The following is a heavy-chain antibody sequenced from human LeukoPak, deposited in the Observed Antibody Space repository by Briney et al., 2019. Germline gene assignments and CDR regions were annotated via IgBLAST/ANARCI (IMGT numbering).Heavy chain of an antibody. CDR2: ILYSGST. D-gene: IGHD2-2*02. CDR3: ARQGGLYFSI. CDR1: GVSISSYY. V-gene: IGHV4-59*08. Sequence: SETLSLTCTVSGVSISSYYWSWIRQPPGKGLEWIGNILYSGSTNYNPSLMSRVTISVDTAKNQFSLKLSSVTAADTAVCYCARQGGLYFSIWGQRTMVTVSS. J-gene: IGHJ3*02.